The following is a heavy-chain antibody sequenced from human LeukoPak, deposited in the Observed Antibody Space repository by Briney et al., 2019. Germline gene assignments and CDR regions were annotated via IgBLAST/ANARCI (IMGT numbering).Heavy chain of an antibody. CDR3: AREGPYSSGYEGYYFDY. CDR1: GFTFSSYG. J-gene: IGHJ4*02. D-gene: IGHD3-22*01. CDR2: IWYDGSNK. V-gene: IGHV3-33*08. Sequence: PGGSLRLSCAASGFTFSSYGMHWVRQAPGKGLEWVAVIWYDGSNKYYADSVKGRFTISRDNSKNTLYLQMNSLRAEDTAVYYCAREGPYSSGYEGYYFDYWGQGTLVTVSS.